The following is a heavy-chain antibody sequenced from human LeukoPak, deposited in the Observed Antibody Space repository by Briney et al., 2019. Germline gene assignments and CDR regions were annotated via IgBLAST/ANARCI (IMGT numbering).Heavy chain of an antibody. CDR2: IYHSGST. Sequence: SETLSLTCTVSGGSISSGGYYWSWIRQPPGKGLEWIGYIYHSGSTYYNPSLKSRVTISVDRSKNQFSLKLSSVTAADTAVYYCARVRDYYDSSGLVDYWGQGTLVTASS. D-gene: IGHD3-22*01. J-gene: IGHJ4*02. V-gene: IGHV4-30-2*01. CDR1: GGSISSGGYY. CDR3: ARVRDYYDSSGLVDY.